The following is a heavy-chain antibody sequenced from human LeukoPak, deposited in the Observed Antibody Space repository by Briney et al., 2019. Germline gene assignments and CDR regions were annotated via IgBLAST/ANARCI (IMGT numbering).Heavy chain of an antibody. J-gene: IGHJ5*01. CDR3: AKGGHYSFFDS. D-gene: IGHD3-10*01. CDR1: GLMFRNYA. Sequence: PGGSLRLSCAASGLMFRNYAMTWVRQAPGKGLEWVSTVSGKGDETFYADSVKSRFTLSRDNSKNAFYLQMNSLGAEDTAVYYCAKGGHYSFFDSWGQGTLVTVSS. CDR2: VSGKGDET. V-gene: IGHV3-23*01.